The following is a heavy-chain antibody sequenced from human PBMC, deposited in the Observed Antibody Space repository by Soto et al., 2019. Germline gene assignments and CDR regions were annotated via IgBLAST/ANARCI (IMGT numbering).Heavy chain of an antibody. CDR3: ARGVRINYDFWSGYYTTPYNWFDP. CDR2: INHSGST. Sequence: SETLSLTCAVYGGSFSGYYWSWIRQPPWKGLEWIGEINHSGSTNYNRSLKSRVTISVDTSKNQFSLKLSSVTAADTAVYYCARGVRINYDFWSGYYTTPYNWFDPWGQGTLVTVSS. CDR1: GGSFSGYY. J-gene: IGHJ5*02. V-gene: IGHV4-34*01. D-gene: IGHD3-3*01.